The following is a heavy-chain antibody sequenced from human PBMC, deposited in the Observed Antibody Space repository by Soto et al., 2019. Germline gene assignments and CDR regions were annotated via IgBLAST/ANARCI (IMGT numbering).Heavy chain of an antibody. J-gene: IGHJ5*02. CDR3: APVNWNYKRGWLDP. V-gene: IGHV4-39*01. Sequence: SETLSLTCTVSGGSISISSYYWGWIRLPPGKGLEWIGSIYYSGSTYYNPSLKSRVTISVDTSKNQFSLKLSSVTAADTAVYYCAPVNWNYKRGWLDPWGQGTLVTVSS. CDR1: GGSISISSYY. D-gene: IGHD1-7*01. CDR2: IYYSGST.